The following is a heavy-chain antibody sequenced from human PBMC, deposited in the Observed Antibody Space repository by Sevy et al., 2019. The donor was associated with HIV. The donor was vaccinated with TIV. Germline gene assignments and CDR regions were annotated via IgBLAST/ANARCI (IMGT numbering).Heavy chain of an antibody. D-gene: IGHD3-10*01. Sequence: ASVKVSCKASGYTFTSYGMSWVRQAPGQGLEWMGWISAYNGNTNYAQKLQGRVTMTTDTSTSTAYMELRSLGSDDTAVYYCARGGGGYYGSGSYYIPHYYYYYGMDVWGQGTTVTVSS. V-gene: IGHV1-18*01. CDR1: GYTFTSYG. CDR2: ISAYNGNT. J-gene: IGHJ6*02. CDR3: ARGGGGYYGSGSYYIPHYYYYYGMDV.